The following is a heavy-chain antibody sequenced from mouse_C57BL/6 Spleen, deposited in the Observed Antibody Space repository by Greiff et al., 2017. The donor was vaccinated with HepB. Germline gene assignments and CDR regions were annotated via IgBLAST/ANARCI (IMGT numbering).Heavy chain of an antibody. J-gene: IGHJ2*01. CDR1: GYTFTSYW. V-gene: IGHV1-52*01. CDR3: ARGGYGSSFDY. Sequence: VQLQQPGAELVRPGSSVKLSCKASGYTFTSYWMHWVKQGPIQGLEWIGNIDPSDSETHYNQKFKDKATLTVDKSSSTAYMQLSSLTSEDSAVYYCARGGYGSSFDYWGQGTTLTVSS. CDR2: IDPSDSET. D-gene: IGHD1-1*01.